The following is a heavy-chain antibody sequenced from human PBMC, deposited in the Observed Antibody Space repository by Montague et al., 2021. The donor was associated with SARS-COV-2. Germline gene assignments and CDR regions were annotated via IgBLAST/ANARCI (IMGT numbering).Heavy chain of an antibody. CDR1: GFTFSSYS. Sequence: SLRLSCAASGFTFSSYSMNWVRQAPGKGLEWVSSISSSSSYIYYADSVKGRFTISRDNAKNSLYLQTNSLRAEDTAVYYCASDRRYFDWLSNSYYYYGVDVWGQGTTVTVSS. CDR3: ASDRRYFDWLSNSYYYYGVDV. D-gene: IGHD3-9*01. J-gene: IGHJ6*02. CDR2: ISSSSSYI. V-gene: IGHV3-21*01.